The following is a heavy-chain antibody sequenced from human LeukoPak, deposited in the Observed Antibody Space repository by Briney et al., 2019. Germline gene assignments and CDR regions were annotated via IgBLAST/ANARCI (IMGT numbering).Heavy chain of an antibody. CDR1: GGSISSYY. J-gene: IGHJ6*03. V-gene: IGHV4-4*07. D-gene: IGHD1-7*01. Sequence: SETLSLTCTVSGGSISSYYWSWIRQPAGKGLEWIGHIYTSGSTNYNPSLKSRVTMLVDTSKNQFSLKLSSVTAADTAVYYCARGGNYGFYSYMDVWDKGTTVTVSS. CDR2: IYTSGST. CDR3: ARGGNYGFYSYMDV.